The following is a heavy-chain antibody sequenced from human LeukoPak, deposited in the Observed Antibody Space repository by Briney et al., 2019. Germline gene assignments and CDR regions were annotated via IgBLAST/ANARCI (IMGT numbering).Heavy chain of an antibody. Sequence: PSETLSLTCTVSGGSINTYYWSWIRQPPGKGLEWIGYLYNTGTTNYNPSLKSRVYISGDTTKNQFSLKLNSVTAADTAVYYCATRGVKTTRFDYWGQGILVTVSS. J-gene: IGHJ4*02. CDR1: GGSINTYY. CDR2: LYNTGTT. V-gene: IGHV4-59*01. D-gene: IGHD1-1*01. CDR3: ATRGVKTTRFDY.